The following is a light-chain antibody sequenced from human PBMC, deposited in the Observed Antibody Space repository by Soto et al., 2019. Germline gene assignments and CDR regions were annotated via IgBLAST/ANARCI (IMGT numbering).Light chain of an antibody. CDR3: QQSFT. V-gene: IGKV1-5*03. CDR1: QSISSW. CDR2: KAS. J-gene: IGKJ3*01. Sequence: DIQMTQSPSTLSASVGDRVTITCRASQSISSWLAWYQQKPGKAPKLLIYKASTLESGVPSRFSGSGSGTGFTLTISSLQPDDFGTYYCQQSFTFGPGTKVDIK.